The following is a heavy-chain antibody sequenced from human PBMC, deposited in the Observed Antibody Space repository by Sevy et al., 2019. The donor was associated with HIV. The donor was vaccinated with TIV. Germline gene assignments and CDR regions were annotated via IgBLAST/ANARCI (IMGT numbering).Heavy chain of an antibody. CDR1: GYTFTGYY. J-gene: IGHJ4*02. D-gene: IGHD6-13*01. CDR3: ARDPMAYSSSWYGPFDY. V-gene: IGHV1-2*02. CDR2: INPNSGGT. Sequence: ASVKVSCKASGYTFTGYYMHWVRQAPGQGLEWMGWINPNSGGTNYAQKFQGRVTMTRDTSISTAYMELSRLRYDDTAVYYCARDPMAYSSSWYGPFDYWGQGTLVTVSS.